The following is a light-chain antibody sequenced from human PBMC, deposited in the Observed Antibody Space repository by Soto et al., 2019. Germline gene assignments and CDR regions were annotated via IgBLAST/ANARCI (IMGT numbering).Light chain of an antibody. V-gene: IGKV3-20*01. J-gene: IGKJ1*01. CDR1: QSVSSSY. CDR3: QQYGSSSGWT. CDR2: GAS. Sequence: EIVLTQSPGTLSLSPGERATLSCRASQSVSSSYLAWYQQKPGQAPRLLIYGASSRATGIPDRFSGSGSGTDFTLTISRLEPEDFAVYYCQQYGSSSGWTFGQGTRWISN.